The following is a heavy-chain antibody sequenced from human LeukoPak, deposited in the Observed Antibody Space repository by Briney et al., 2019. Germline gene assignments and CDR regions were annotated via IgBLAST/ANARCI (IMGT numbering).Heavy chain of an antibody. J-gene: IGHJ5*02. CDR2: ISNSGST. D-gene: IGHD4-17*01. V-gene: IGHV4-59*08. CDR1: DGPIRSHY. CDR3: ARHDNSDHGDPNWFDP. Sequence: SETLSLTCTVSDGPIRSHYWTWIRQSPLKGLEWIGDISNSGSTKYNPSLKSRVTISIDTSKNQFSLRLSSVTAADTAIYYCARHDNSDHGDPNWFDPWGQGILVTVSS.